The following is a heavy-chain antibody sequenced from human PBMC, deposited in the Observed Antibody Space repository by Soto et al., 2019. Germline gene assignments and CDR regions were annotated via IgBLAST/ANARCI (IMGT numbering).Heavy chain of an antibody. D-gene: IGHD3-3*01. J-gene: IGHJ5*02. CDR1: GYTFTGYY. CDR2: MNPNSGNT. V-gene: IGHV1-8*02. Sequence: ASVKVSCKASGYTFTGYYMHWVRQAPGQGLEWMGWMNPNSGNTGYAQKFQGRVTMTRNTSISTAYMELSSLRSEDTAVYYCAMLPDYDFWSGYSWFDPWGQGTLVTVS. CDR3: AMLPDYDFWSGYSWFDP.